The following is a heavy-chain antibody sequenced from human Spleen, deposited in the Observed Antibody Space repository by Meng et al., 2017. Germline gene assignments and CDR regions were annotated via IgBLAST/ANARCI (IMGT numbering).Heavy chain of an antibody. CDR1: GGSISSGSYY. V-gene: IGHV4-61*02. Sequence: SCTVSGGSISSGSYYWSWIRQPAGKGLEWIGRIYTSGSTNYNPSLKSRVTMSVDTSKNQFSLKLSSVTAADTAVYYCARVADYDYVWGTSGDLAFDIWGQGTMVTVSS. D-gene: IGHD3-16*01. CDR2: IYTSGST. J-gene: IGHJ3*02. CDR3: ARVADYDYVWGTSGDLAFDI.